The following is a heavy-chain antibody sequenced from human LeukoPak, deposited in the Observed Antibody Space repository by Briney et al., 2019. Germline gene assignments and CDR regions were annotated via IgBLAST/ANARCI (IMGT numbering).Heavy chain of an antibody. D-gene: IGHD3-16*01. Sequence: GGSLRLSCAASGFTFSSYAMSWVRQAPGKGLEWVPTISGSGGSTYYADSVKGRFTISRDNSRNTLYLQMNSLRAEDTAVYYCARDFLGSYEFNYYYYYMDVWGKGTTVTVSS. J-gene: IGHJ6*03. CDR2: ISGSGGST. CDR3: ARDFLGSYEFNYYYYYMDV. V-gene: IGHV3-23*01. CDR1: GFTFSSYA.